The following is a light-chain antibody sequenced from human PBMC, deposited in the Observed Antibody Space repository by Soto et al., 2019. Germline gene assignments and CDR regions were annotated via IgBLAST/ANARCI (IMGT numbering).Light chain of an antibody. J-gene: IGKJ1*01. CDR1: QGVRTW. CDR2: EAS. CDR3: QQYYDFRT. V-gene: IGKV1-5*03. Sequence: QLTQYHSTLSSTVRDRGTITFPASQGVRTWLAWYQQRPSKAPKLLVYEASKLQSGVPSRFSASGSVTDFTLTISSLQPEDSATYYCQQYYDFRTFGQGTKVDVK.